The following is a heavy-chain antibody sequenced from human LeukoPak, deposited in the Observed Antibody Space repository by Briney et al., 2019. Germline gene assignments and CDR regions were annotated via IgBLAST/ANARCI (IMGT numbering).Heavy chain of an antibody. Sequence: PGGSLRLSCAASGFTFSSYAMSWVRQAPGKGLEWVSAISGSGGSTYYADSVKGRFTISRDNSKNTLYLQMNSLRAEDTAVYYCAKLRVRLELSRDFGVSWGQGTLVTVSS. J-gene: IGHJ4*02. CDR1: GFTFSSYA. V-gene: IGHV3-23*01. D-gene: IGHD1-7*01. CDR2: ISGSGGST. CDR3: AKLRVRLELSRDFGVS.